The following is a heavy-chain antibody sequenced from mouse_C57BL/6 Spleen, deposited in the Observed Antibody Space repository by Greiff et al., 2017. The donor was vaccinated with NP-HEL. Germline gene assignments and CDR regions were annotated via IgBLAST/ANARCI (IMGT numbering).Heavy chain of an antibody. CDR3: ARGDYDGLGRYFDV. J-gene: IGHJ1*03. D-gene: IGHD2-4*01. V-gene: IGHV3-1*01. CDR1: GYSITSGYD. CDR2: ISYSGST. Sequence: EVQLVESGPGMVKPSQSLSLTCTVTGYSITSGYDWHWIRHFPGNKLEWMGYISYSGSTNYNPSLKSRISITHDTSKNHFFLKLNSVTTEDTATYYCARGDYDGLGRYFDVWGTGTTVTVSS.